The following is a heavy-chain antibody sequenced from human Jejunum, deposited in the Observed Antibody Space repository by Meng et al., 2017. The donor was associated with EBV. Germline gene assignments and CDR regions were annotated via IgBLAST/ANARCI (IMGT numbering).Heavy chain of an antibody. CDR2: IDYSGNT. Sequence: GQLQESGPGLVKPSETLSLTCTVSGGSISDYYWNWVRQPPGKGLEWIGYIDYSGNTNYNPSLKSRVTISVDTSKNQFSLRLSSVTAADTAVYYCAREWTSHFDGEYYGMDVWGQGTTVTVSS. CDR3: AREWTSHFDGEYYGMDV. CDR1: GGSISDYY. V-gene: IGHV4-59*01. D-gene: IGHD3-3*01. J-gene: IGHJ6*02.